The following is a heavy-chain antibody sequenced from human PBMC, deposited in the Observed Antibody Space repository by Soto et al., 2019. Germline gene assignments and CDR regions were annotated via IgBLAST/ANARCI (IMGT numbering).Heavy chain of an antibody. D-gene: IGHD6-19*01. J-gene: IGHJ1*01. CDR2: IYYSWSS. CDR3: ARAQTVAGTKRILQYFQH. Sequence: SETLSLTCTVSGGSISSGGYYWSWIRQHPGKGLELIWYIYYSWSSYYIPFLKIRVTISVDTSKNLFSLKLSSVTAADTAVYYCARAQTVAGTKRILQYFQHWGQGTLVTVS. CDR1: GGSISSGGYY. V-gene: IGHV4-31*03.